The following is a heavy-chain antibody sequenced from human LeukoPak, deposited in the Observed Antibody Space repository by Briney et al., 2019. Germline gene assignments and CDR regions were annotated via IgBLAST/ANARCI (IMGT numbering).Heavy chain of an antibody. Sequence: SETLSLTCAVYGGSFSGYYWSWIRQPPGKGLEWIGEINHSGSTNYNPSLKGRVTISVDTSKNQFSLKLSSVTAADTAVYYCARGLVTMVRTIDYWGQGTLVTVSS. D-gene: IGHD3-10*01. CDR3: ARGLVTMVRTIDY. J-gene: IGHJ4*02. CDR1: GGSFSGYY. V-gene: IGHV4-34*01. CDR2: INHSGST.